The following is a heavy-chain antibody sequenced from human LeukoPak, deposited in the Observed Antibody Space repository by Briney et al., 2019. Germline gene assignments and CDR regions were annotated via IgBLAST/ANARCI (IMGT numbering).Heavy chain of an antibody. CDR2: ISAYNGNT. V-gene: IGHV1-18*01. Sequence: GASVKVSCKASGYTFTSYGISWVRQAPGKGLEWMGWISAYNGNTNYAQKLQGRVTMTTDTSTSTAYMELRSLRSDDTAVYYCARAAIRITMIVVDDYWGQGTLVTVSS. D-gene: IGHD3-22*01. CDR1: GYTFTSYG. J-gene: IGHJ4*02. CDR3: ARAAIRITMIVVDDY.